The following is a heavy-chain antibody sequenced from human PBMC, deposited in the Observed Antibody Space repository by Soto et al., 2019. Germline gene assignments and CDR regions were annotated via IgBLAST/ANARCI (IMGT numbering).Heavy chain of an antibody. CDR1: GGSISRGGYY. D-gene: IGHD2-21*02. CDR3: ARDMCGDCFSFDS. J-gene: IGHJ4*02. V-gene: IGHV4-31*03. Sequence: PSETLSLTCTVSGGSISRGGYYWSWIRQHPGKGLEWIGYIYYSGSTYYNPSLKSRVTISVDTSKNQFSLKLSSVTAADTAVYYCARDMCGDCFSFDSWGQGTLGTVS. CDR2: IYYSGST.